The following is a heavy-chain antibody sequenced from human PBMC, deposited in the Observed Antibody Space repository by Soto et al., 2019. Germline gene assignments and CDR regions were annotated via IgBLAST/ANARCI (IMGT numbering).Heavy chain of an antibody. CDR2: IIPIFGTA. CDR3: ARGGQLLSGLVNWFDP. J-gene: IGHJ5*02. V-gene: IGHV1-69*13. CDR1: GCTFSSYA. Sequence: SVKVSCKASGCTFSSYAVSWVRHAPGQGLEWMGGIIPIFGTANYAQKFEGRVTITADESTSTAYMELSSLRSEDTAVYYCARGGQLLSGLVNWFDPWGQGTLVTVSS. D-gene: IGHD2-2*01.